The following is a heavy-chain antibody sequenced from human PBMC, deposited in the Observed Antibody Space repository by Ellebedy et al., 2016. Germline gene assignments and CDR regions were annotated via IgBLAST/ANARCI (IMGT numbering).Heavy chain of an antibody. CDR3: ARVDYGGNSGAFDY. J-gene: IGHJ4*02. Sequence: GESLKISCAASGFTFSSYGMHWVRQAPGKGLEWVAVISYDGSNKYYADSVKGRFTISRDNSKNTLYLQMNSLRAEDTAVYYCARVDYGGNSGAFDYWGQGTLVTVSS. CDR2: ISYDGSNK. CDR1: GFTFSSYG. D-gene: IGHD4-23*01. V-gene: IGHV3-30*03.